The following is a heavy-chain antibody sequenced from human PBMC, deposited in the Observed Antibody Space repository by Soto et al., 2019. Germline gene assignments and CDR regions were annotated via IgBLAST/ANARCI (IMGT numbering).Heavy chain of an antibody. V-gene: IGHV4-39*01. CDR3: ARHALGFGELLIPYNWFDP. Sequence: SETLCLTCTVSDGTIRSRSGYWGWIRQPPGKGLEWIGSIYYSGSTYYNPSLKSRVTISVDTSKNQFSLKLSSVTAADTAVYYCARHALGFGELLIPYNWFDPWGQGTLVTVSS. D-gene: IGHD3-10*01. J-gene: IGHJ5*02. CDR2: IYYSGST. CDR1: DGTIRSRSGY.